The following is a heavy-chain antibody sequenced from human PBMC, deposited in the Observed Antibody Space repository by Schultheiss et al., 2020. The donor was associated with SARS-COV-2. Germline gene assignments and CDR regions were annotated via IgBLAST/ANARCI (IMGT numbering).Heavy chain of an antibody. CDR2: ISSSGSTI. Sequence: GESLKISCAASGFTFSSYEMNWVRQAPGKGLEWVSYISSSGSTIYYADSVKGRFTISRDNAKNSLYLQMNSLRAEDTAVYYCARSKHGDFWSGYYGTFDYWGQGTLVTVSS. CDR3: ARSKHGDFWSGYYGTFDY. CDR1: GFTFSSYE. J-gene: IGHJ4*02. V-gene: IGHV3-48*03. D-gene: IGHD3-3*01.